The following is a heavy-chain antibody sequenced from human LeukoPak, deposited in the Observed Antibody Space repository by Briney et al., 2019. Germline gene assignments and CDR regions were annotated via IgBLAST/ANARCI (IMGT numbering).Heavy chain of an antibody. J-gene: IGHJ3*02. CDR2: ISWNSGSI. V-gene: IGHV3-9*01. CDR1: GFTFNDYA. D-gene: IGHD6-19*01. CDR3: ARDGKAVAVAFDI. Sequence: GGSLRLSCAASGFTFNDYAMHWVRQAPGKGLEWVSGISWNSGSIGYADSVKGRFTISRDNAKNSMYLQMNSLRAEDTAVYYCARDGKAVAVAFDIWGQGTMVTVSS.